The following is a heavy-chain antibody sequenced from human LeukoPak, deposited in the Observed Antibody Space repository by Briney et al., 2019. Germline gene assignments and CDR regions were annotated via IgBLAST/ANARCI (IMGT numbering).Heavy chain of an antibody. CDR1: GFTFSSYS. J-gene: IGHJ6*02. V-gene: IGHV3-21*01. CDR3: ARDADTMIPLAGNYYYYYGMDV. CDR2: ISSSSSYI. D-gene: IGHD3-22*01. Sequence: PGGSLRLSCAASGFTFSSYSMNWVRQAPGKGLEWVSSISSSSSYIYYADSVKGRFTISRDNAKNSLYLQMNSLRAEDTAVYYCARDADTMIPLAGNYYYYYGMDVWGQGTTVTVSS.